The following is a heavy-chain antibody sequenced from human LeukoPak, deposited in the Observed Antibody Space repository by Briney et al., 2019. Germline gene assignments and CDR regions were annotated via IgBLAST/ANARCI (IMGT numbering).Heavy chain of an antibody. Sequence: KPSETLSLTCTVSGYSISSGYYWGWIRQPPGKGLEWIGSIYHSGSTYYNPSLKSRVTISVDTSKNQFSLKLSSVTAADTAVYYCASNRLRYRSDYWGQGTLVTVSS. V-gene: IGHV4-38-2*02. CDR3: ASNRLRYRSDY. CDR2: IYHSGST. J-gene: IGHJ4*02. D-gene: IGHD5-12*01. CDR1: GYSISSGYY.